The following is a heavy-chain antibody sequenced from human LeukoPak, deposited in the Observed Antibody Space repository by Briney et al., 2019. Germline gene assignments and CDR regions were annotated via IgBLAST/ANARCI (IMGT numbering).Heavy chain of an antibody. D-gene: IGHD6-19*01. CDR2: ITGTGGST. CDR3: AKVRDTRDWYKDAFDI. J-gene: IGHJ3*02. V-gene: IGHV3-23*01. CDR1: GFTFSSYA. Sequence: GGSLRLSCAASGFTFSSYAMSWVRQAPGKGLEWVSAITGTGGSTYYVASVKGRFTVSRDNSKNTLYLQMSSLRAEDTAMYYCAKVRDTRDWYKDAFDIWGQGTRVTVSS.